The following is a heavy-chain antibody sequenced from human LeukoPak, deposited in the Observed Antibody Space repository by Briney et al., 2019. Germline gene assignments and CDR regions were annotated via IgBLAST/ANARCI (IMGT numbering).Heavy chain of an antibody. D-gene: IGHD3-22*01. J-gene: IGHJ5*01. CDR2: MCGTAGCT. Sequence: PGGSLRLSCQASGFTFYMYAMSWVRQAPGKGLEWVASMCGTAGCTFYPDSVKGRFTLSRDNSKNVLYLRMNSLTAEDTAIYYCAKDRPNFHENSGHYYRRDGDSWGQGTLVTVSS. CDR3: AKDRPNFHENSGHYYRRDGDS. CDR1: GFTFYMYA. V-gene: IGHV3-23*01.